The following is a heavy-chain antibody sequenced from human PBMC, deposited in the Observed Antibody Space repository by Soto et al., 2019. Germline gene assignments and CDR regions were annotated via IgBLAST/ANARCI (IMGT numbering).Heavy chain of an antibody. CDR3: ATMIRGLIHWLDP. D-gene: IGHD3-16*01. CDR1: GDTFSNFD. V-gene: IGHV1-8*01. Sequence: ASVKVSCKASGDTFSNFDFNWVRQATGQGPEWMGWMYPNNGQTAYARTFQGRVTMTWNSSTSTAYMKLSSLTSEDTAVYYCATMIRGLIHWLDPWGQGTLVTVSS. CDR2: MYPNNGQT. J-gene: IGHJ5*02.